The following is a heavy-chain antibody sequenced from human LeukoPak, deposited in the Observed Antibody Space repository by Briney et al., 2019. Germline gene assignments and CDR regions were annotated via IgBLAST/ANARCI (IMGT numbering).Heavy chain of an antibody. D-gene: IGHD2-2*01. Sequence: PGGSLRLSCAASGFTFSSYEMNWVRQAPGKGLEWVSYISSSGSTIYYADSVMGRFTISRDNAKNSLYLQMNSLRAEDTAVYCCARDLIVVVPAAMPAGVFDPWGQGTLVTVSS. J-gene: IGHJ5*02. CDR2: ISSSGSTI. CDR3: ARDLIVVVPAAMPAGVFDP. CDR1: GFTFSSYE. V-gene: IGHV3-48*03.